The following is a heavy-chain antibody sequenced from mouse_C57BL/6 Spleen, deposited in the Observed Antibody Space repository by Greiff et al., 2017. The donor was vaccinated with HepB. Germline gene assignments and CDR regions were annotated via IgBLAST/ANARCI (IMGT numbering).Heavy chain of an antibody. V-gene: IGHV1-82*01. CDR1: GYAFSSSW. CDR3: ARDGSSLDY. J-gene: IGHJ2*01. Sequence: QVQLQQSGPELVKPGASVKISCKASGYAFSSSWMNWVKQRPGKGLEWIGRIYPGDGDTNYTEKFKGKATLTADKSSSTAYMQLSSLTSEDSAVYFCARDGSSLDYWGQGTTLTVSS. D-gene: IGHD1-1*01. CDR2: IYPGDGDT.